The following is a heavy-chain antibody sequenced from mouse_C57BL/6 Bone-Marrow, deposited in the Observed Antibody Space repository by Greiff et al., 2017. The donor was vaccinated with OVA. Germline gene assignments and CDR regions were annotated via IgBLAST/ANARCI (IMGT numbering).Heavy chain of an antibody. D-gene: IGHD2-5*01. Sequence: QVQLKQPGAELVKPGASVKMSCKASGYTFTSYWITWVKQRPGQGLEWIGDIYPGSGSTNYNEKFKSKATLTVDTSSSTAYMQLSSLTYEDSAVYYCARKRDSNYRADWYFDVWGTGTTVTVSS. CDR2: IYPGSGST. V-gene: IGHV1-55*01. J-gene: IGHJ1*03. CDR1: GYTFTSYW. CDR3: ARKRDSNYRADWYFDV.